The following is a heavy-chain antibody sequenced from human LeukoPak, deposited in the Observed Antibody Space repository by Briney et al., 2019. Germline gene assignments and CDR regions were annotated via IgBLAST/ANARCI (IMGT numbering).Heavy chain of an antibody. CDR1: GYTFTGYY. CDR2: INPNSGGT. CDR3: ATLPPTETTSGGDY. J-gene: IGHJ4*02. V-gene: IGHV1-2*02. D-gene: IGHD4-17*01. Sequence: ASVKVSCKASGYTFTGYYMHWVRQAPGQGLEWMGWINPNSGGTNYAQKFQGRVTMTRDTSISTAYMELSRLRSDDTAVYYCATLPPTETTSGGDYWGQGTLVTVSS.